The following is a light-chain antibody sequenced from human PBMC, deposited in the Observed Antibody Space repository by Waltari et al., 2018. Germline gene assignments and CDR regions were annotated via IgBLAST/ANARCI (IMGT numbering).Light chain of an antibody. CDR1: QDIGDY. CDR2: DAS. V-gene: IGKV1-33*01. Sequence: DIQMTQSPSSLPARIGDRVTITCQASQDIGDYLNWYQKKPGKAPSRLISDASTLKVGVPSRFSGRGSGTHFVLTITDLQPEDLGTYFCQHFLNFPWTFGQGTKVEI. CDR3: QHFLNFPWT. J-gene: IGKJ2*02.